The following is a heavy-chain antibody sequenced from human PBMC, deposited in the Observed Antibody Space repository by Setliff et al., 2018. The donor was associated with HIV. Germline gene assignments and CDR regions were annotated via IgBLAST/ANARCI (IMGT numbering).Heavy chain of an antibody. CDR1: GYTFTDYY. D-gene: IGHD3-10*01. CDR3: AREGSPIYYFDY. Sequence: ASVKVSCKASGYTFTDYYIHWVRQAPGQGLQWMGWVNPNSGGTNSAQEFQGRVTMTRDTSISTAYMELTWLRSDDTAVYYCAREGSPIYYFDYWSQGTQVTVSS. CDR2: VNPNSGGT. J-gene: IGHJ4*02. V-gene: IGHV1-2*02.